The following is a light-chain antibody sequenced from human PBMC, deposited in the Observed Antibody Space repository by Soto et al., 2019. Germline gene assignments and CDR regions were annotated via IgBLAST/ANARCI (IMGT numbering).Light chain of an antibody. V-gene: IGLV2-8*01. CDR2: EVS. CDR3: SSYAGSNNSRV. J-gene: IGLJ2*01. Sequence: QSALTQPPSASGSPGQSVTISCTGTSSDVGGYNYVSWYQQHPGKAPKLMIYEVSKRPSGVPDRFSGSKSGNTASLTVSGLQAEDEADYYCSSYAGSNNSRVFGGGTKVTVL. CDR1: SSDVGGYNY.